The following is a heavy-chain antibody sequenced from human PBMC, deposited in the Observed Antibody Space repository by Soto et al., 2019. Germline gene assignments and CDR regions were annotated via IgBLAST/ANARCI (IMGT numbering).Heavy chain of an antibody. CDR3: ARVVVVAATPDYYYGMAV. CDR2: IYPGDSDT. J-gene: IGHJ6*02. D-gene: IGHD2-15*01. V-gene: IGHV5-51*01. CDR1: GCSFTSYW. Sequence: PGESLKISCKGSGCSFTSYWIGWVRQMPGKGLEWMGIIYPGDSDTRYSPSFQGQVTISADKSISTAYLQWSSLKASDTAMYYCARVVVVAATPDYYYGMAVWGQGTTVTVSS.